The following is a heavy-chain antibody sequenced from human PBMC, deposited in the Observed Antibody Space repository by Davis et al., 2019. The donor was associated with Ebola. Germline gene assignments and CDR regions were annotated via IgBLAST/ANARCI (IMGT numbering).Heavy chain of an antibody. CDR1: GFTFSSYA. V-gene: IGHV4-39*01. D-gene: IGHD6-19*01. J-gene: IGHJ6*02. CDR2: IYYSGST. Sequence: MPGGSLRLSCAASGFTFSSYAMSWVRQAPGKGLEWIGSIYYSGSTYYNPSLKSRVTISVDTSKNQFSLKLSSVTAADTAVYYCARLKQGRGMDVWGQGTTVTVSS. CDR3: ARLKQGRGMDV.